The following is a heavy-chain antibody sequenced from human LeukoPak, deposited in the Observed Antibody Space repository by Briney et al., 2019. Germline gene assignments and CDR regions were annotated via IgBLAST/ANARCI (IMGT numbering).Heavy chain of an antibody. CDR3: AKVRPVVPAAIDAFDI. J-gene: IGHJ3*02. V-gene: IGHV3-23*01. CDR2: ISGSGCST. CDR1: GFTFSSYA. Sequence: GGSLRLSCAASGFTFSSYAMSWLRQAPGKGLEWVSDISGSGCSTYYADSVKRRFTISRDNSKHTLYPQMNTLTAEDAALFYCAKVRPVVPAAIDAFDIWGEGTMVTVSS. D-gene: IGHD2-2*02.